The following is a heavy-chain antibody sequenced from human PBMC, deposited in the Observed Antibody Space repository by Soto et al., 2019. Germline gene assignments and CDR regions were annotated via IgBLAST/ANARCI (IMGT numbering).Heavy chain of an antibody. J-gene: IGHJ5*02. CDR2: ITGDGLTT. CDR1: GLTFSSYA. V-gene: IGHV3-23*01. Sequence: GGSLRLSCAASGLTFSSYAMSWVRQAPGKGLDWVSTITGDGLTTYDADSVKGRFTISRDNSKSTLYLQLNSLRVDDTAVYYCAKDPLQLVSGLFDPWGQGTLVTVSS. D-gene: IGHD3-10*01. CDR3: AKDPLQLVSGLFDP.